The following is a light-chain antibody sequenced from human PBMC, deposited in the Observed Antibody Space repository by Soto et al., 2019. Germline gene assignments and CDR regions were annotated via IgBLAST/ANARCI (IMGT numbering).Light chain of an antibody. CDR1: QRISTW. CDR3: ERHNTYET. CDR2: GAS. V-gene: IGKV1-5*03. J-gene: IGKJ1*01. Sequence: DIQMTQSPSTRSASVGDRVTISCRASQRISTWLAWYQQKPGKAPNLLIFGASSLESGVPSRFSGSGSGTEFTLTISRLQPDDFATYYWERHNTYETFRQGPKVEIK.